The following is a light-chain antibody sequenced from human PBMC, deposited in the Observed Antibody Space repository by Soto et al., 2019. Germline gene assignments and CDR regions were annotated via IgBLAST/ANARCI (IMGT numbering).Light chain of an antibody. V-gene: IGKV3-15*01. CDR3: QQYNNWPPWT. J-gene: IGKJ1*01. CDR2: GAS. Sequence: EKVMTQSPATLSVSPGERATLSCRASQIVSSNLAWYQQKPGQAPRLLIYGASTRATGIPARFSGSGSGTEFTLTISSLQSEDFAVYYCQQYNNWPPWTFGQGTKVEIK. CDR1: QIVSSN.